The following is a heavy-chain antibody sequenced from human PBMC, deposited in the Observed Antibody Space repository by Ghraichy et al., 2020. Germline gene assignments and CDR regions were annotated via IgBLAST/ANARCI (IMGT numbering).Heavy chain of an antibody. CDR2: MNPNSGNT. CDR3: ARCKFVSPFKDAFDI. V-gene: IGHV1-8*01. Sequence: ASVKVSCKASGYTFTSYDINWVRQATGQGLEWMGWMNPNSGNTGYAQKFQGRVTMTRNTSISTAYMELSSLRSEDMAVYYCARCKFVSPFKDAFDIWGQGTMVTVSS. CDR1: GYTFTSYD. D-gene: IGHD6-6*01. J-gene: IGHJ3*02.